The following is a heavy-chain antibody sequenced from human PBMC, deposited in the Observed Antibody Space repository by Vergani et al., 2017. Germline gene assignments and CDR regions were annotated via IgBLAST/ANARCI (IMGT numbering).Heavy chain of an antibody. V-gene: IGHV3-23*01. J-gene: IGHJ6*02. CDR1: GFTFSSYA. CDR3: AKAGRIVVVPAASYYYGMDV. CDR2: ISGSGGST. D-gene: IGHD2-2*01. Sequence: EVQLLESGGGLVQPGGSLRLSCAASGFTFSSYAMSWVRQAPGKGLEWVSAISGSGGSTYYADSVKGRFTISRDNSKNTLYLQMNSLRAEDTAVYYCAKAGRIVVVPAASYYYGMDVWGQGTTVTVSS.